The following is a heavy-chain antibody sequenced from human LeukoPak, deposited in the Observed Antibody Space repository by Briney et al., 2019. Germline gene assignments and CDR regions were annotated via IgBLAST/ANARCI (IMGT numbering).Heavy chain of an antibody. V-gene: IGHV3-23*01. J-gene: IGHJ5*02. CDR3: ASSLRLQIRGSNWFDP. Sequence: GGSLRLSCAASGFTFSSYEMNWVRQAPGKGLEWVSAISGSGGSTYYADSVKGRFTISRDNSKNTLYLQMNSLRAEDTAVYYCASSLRLQIRGSNWFDPWGQGTLVTVSS. CDR1: GFTFSSYE. CDR2: ISGSGGST.